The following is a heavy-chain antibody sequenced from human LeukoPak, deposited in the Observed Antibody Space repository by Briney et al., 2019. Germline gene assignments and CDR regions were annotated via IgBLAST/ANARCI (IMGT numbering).Heavy chain of an antibody. Sequence: SGTLSLTCAVSGGSISSSNWWNWVRQPPGKGLEWIGEINHSGSTNCNPSLKSRVTLLADTSKNQFSLKLSSVTAADTGVYYCARARGEVDIDYWGQGTLVTVSS. CDR3: ARARGEVDIDY. V-gene: IGHV4-4*02. CDR2: INHSGST. J-gene: IGHJ4*02. CDR1: GGSISSSNW. D-gene: IGHD3-10*01.